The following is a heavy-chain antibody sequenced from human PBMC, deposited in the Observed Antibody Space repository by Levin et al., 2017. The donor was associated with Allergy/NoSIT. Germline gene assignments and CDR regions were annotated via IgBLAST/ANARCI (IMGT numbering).Heavy chain of an antibody. CDR1: GFTFSSYW. D-gene: IGHD3-16*01. Sequence: GESLKISCAASGFTFSSYWMHWVRQAPGKGLVWVSRINSDGSSTSYADSVKGRFTISRDNAKNTLYLQMNRLRAEDTAVYYCARDLISGGVDYWGQGTLVTVSS. J-gene: IGHJ4*02. CDR2: INSDGSST. V-gene: IGHV3-74*01. CDR3: ARDLISGGVDY.